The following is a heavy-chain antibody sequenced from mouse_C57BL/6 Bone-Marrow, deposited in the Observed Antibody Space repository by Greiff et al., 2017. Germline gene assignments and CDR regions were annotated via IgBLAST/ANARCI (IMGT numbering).Heavy chain of an antibody. V-gene: IGHV1-26*01. J-gene: IGHJ4*01. CDR3: ARPYFGDAMDY. CDR1: GYTFTDYY. Sequence: EVQLQQSGPELVKPGASVKISCKASGYTFTDYYMNWVKQSHGKSLEWIGDINPNNGGTSYNQKFKGKATLTVDKSSSTAYIELRSLTSEDSAVYYCARPYFGDAMDYWGQGTSVTVSS. CDR2: INPNNGGT.